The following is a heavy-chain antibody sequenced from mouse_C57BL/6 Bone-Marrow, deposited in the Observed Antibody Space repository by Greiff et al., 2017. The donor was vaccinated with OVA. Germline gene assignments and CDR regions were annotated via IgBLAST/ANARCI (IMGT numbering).Heavy chain of an antibody. J-gene: IGHJ2*01. CDR3: TRSYSNYGDVDY. Sequence: QVQLQQSGAELVRPGASVTLSCKASGYTFTDYEMHWVKQTPVHGLEWIGAIDPETGGTAYNQKFKGKAILTADKSSSTADMELRSLTSEDSAVYYCTRSYSNYGDVDYWGQGTTLTVSS. D-gene: IGHD2-5*01. V-gene: IGHV1-15*01. CDR1: GYTFTDYE. CDR2: IDPETGGT.